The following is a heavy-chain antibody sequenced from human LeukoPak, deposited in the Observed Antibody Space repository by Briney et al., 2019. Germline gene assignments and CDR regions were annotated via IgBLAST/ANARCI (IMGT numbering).Heavy chain of an antibody. D-gene: IGHD1-1*01. CDR3: ARVNEPVP. Sequence: GGSLRLSCAGSGFTFSNYAMIWVRQAPGKGLEWVSAITGSGGNRFYAGSVKGRFTISRDNSKNTLYLQMNSLRAEDTAVYYCARVNEPVPWGQGTLVTVSS. CDR2: ITGSGGNR. CDR1: GFTFSNYA. V-gene: IGHV3-23*01. J-gene: IGHJ5*02.